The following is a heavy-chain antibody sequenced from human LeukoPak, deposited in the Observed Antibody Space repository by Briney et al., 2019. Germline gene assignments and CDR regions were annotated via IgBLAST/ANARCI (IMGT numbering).Heavy chain of an antibody. Sequence: SETLSLTCTVSGGSISSGGYYWSWIRQPPGKGLEWIGYIYHSGSTYYNPSLKSRVTISVDRSKNQFSLKLSSVTAADTAVYYCARDRIAAAGTSAFDYWGQGTLVTVSS. CDR1: GGSISSGGYY. V-gene: IGHV4-30-2*01. J-gene: IGHJ4*02. CDR3: ARDRIAAAGTSAFDY. D-gene: IGHD6-13*01. CDR2: IYHSGST.